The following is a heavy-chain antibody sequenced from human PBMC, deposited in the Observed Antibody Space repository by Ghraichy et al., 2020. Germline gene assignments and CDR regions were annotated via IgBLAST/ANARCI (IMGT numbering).Heavy chain of an antibody. V-gene: IGHV5-51*01. CDR3: ARHFRYGSGSYRSWFMDV. CDR2: IYPGDSDT. D-gene: IGHD3-10*01. CDR1: GYSFTNYW. J-gene: IGHJ6*03. Sequence: GESLNISCKGSGYSFTNYWIGWVRQMPGKGLEWMGIIYPGDSDTRYSPSFQGQVTISADKSISTAYLQWSSLKASDTAMYYCARHFRYGSGSYRSWFMDVWGKGTTVTVSS.